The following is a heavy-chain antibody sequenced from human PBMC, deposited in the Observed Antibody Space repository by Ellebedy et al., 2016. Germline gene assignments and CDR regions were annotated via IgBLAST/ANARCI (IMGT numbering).Heavy chain of an antibody. V-gene: IGHV3-53*01. CDR1: GFTVRSNY. D-gene: IGHD3-10*01. Sequence: GGSLRLXCAASGFTVRSNYMSWVRQAPGKGLEWVSIIYSSGSTYYADSVKGRFTISRDNSTDTLYLQMNSLRAEDTAVYYCARDVHYGSGRLDYWGQGTLVTVSS. J-gene: IGHJ4*02. CDR2: IYSSGST. CDR3: ARDVHYGSGRLDY.